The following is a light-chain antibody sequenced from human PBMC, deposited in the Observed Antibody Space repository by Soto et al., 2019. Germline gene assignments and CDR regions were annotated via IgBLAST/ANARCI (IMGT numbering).Light chain of an antibody. V-gene: IGKV1-12*01. Sequence: DIHMTQSPSSVSASVGDRVTITCRASQGITSWLVWYQQKPGKAPKLLIYAASSLQSGVPSRFSGSGSGTDFSLTISSLQPEDFATYYCQQYYSYPLTFGGGTTGDIK. J-gene: IGKJ4*01. CDR1: QGITSW. CDR3: QQYYSYPLT. CDR2: AAS.